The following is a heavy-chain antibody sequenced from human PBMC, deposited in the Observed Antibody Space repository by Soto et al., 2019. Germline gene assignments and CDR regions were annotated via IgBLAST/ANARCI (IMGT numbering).Heavy chain of an antibody. V-gene: IGHV4-59*08. CDR2: IYYGGTT. CDR1: GGSLTGYY. D-gene: IGHD2-2*01. CDR3: ARVQTRGDAFDI. J-gene: IGHJ3*02. Sequence: QVQLQESGPGLVKPSEALSLTCTVSGGSLTGYYWSWIRQPPGKGLEWIGYIYYGGTTNYNPSLESRRTLSVDTSQNQFSLKLNSVTAADTAMYYCARVQTRGDAFDIWGQGTLVTVSS.